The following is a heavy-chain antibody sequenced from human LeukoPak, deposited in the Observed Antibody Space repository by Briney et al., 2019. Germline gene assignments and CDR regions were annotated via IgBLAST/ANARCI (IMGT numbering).Heavy chain of an antibody. CDR1: GYTFTSYG. D-gene: IGHD1-26*01. CDR2: ISAYNGNT. Sequence: VKVSCKASGYTFTSYGISWVRQAPGQGLEWMGWISAYNGNTNYAQKLQGRVTMTTDTSTSTAYMELRSLRSDVTAVYYCARDRGVVGATLAGYWGQGTLVTVSS. J-gene: IGHJ4*02. V-gene: IGHV1-18*01. CDR3: ARDRGVVGATLAGY.